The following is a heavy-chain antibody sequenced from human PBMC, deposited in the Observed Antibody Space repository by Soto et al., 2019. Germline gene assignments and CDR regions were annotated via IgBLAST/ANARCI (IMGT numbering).Heavy chain of an antibody. J-gene: IGHJ4*02. CDR3: ARRITMIALSPYYFDY. V-gene: IGHV4-34*01. D-gene: IGHD3-22*01. Sequence: QVQLQQWGAGLLKPSETLSLTCAVYGGSFSGYYWSWIRQPPGKGLEWIGEINHSGSTNYNPSLKSRVTISVDTSKNQFSLKLSSVTAADTAVYYCARRITMIALSPYYFDYWGQGTLVTVSS. CDR2: INHSGST. CDR1: GGSFSGYY.